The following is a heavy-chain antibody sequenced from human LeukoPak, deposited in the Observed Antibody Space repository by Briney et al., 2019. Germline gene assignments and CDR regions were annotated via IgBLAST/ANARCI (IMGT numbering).Heavy chain of an antibody. D-gene: IGHD2-21*01. V-gene: IGHV3-7*04. CDR1: GFNFSDSR. Sequence: PGGSLRLSCATSGFNFSDSRMTWVRQAPGKGPQWVANINRDGTEKHFLDSVEGRFTISRDNAKKSLYLLMNSLRPQDTAVYFCVRGDWYFESWGQGTLVTVSS. J-gene: IGHJ4*02. CDR3: VRGDWYFES. CDR2: INRDGTEK.